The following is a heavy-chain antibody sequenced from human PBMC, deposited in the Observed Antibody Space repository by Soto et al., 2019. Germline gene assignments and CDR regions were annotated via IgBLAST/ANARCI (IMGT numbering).Heavy chain of an antibody. CDR2: IYYRGST. Sequence: QLQLQESGPGLVKPSETLSLTCPVSGGSISSSSYYWGWIRQPPGKGLEWIGSIYYRGSTYYNPSLTTRVTNSIDTSKNQFSLKLSSVTVADTAVYFCARQPRIVATGAEFDHWGQGTLVTVSS. CDR3: ARQPRIVATGAEFDH. V-gene: IGHV4-39*01. CDR1: GGSISSSSYY. J-gene: IGHJ4*02. D-gene: IGHD6-13*01.